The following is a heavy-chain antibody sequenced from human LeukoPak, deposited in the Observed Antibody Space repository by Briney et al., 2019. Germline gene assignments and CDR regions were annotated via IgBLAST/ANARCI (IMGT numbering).Heavy chain of an antibody. CDR1: GFTLSSYW. Sequence: PGGSLRLSCAASGFTLSSYWMSWVRQAPGKGLEWVANIKQDGSEKYYVDSVKGRFTISRDNAKNSLYLQMNSLRAEDTAVYYCARVTVAASDHFDYWGQGTLVTVSS. J-gene: IGHJ4*02. CDR2: IKQDGSEK. D-gene: IGHD2-15*01. CDR3: ARVTVAASDHFDY. V-gene: IGHV3-7*01.